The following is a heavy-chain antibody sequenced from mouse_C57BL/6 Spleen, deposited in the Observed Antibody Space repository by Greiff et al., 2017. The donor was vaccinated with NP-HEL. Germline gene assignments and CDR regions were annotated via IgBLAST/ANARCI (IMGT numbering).Heavy chain of an antibody. V-gene: IGHV1-81*01. CDR2: IYPRSGNT. D-gene: IGHD1-1*01. CDR3: ARGDYYGSSYWYFDV. Sequence: VQLKESGAELARPGASVKLSCKASGYTFTSYGISWVKQRTGQGLEWIGEIYPRSGNTYYNEKFKGKATLTADKSSSTAYMELRSLTSEDSAVYFCARGDYYGSSYWYFDVWGTGTTVTVSS. CDR1: GYTFTSYG. J-gene: IGHJ1*03.